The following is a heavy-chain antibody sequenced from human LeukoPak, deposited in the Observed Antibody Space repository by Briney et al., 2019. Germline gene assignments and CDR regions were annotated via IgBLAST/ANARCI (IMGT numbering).Heavy chain of an antibody. CDR2: IKQDGSEK. J-gene: IGHJ4*02. Sequence: GGSLRLSCAASGFTFSSYWMSWVRQAPGKGLEWVANIKQDGSEKYYADSVKGRFTISRDNSKNTLYLQMNSLRAEDTAVYYCAKTRVWGSYRYSDYWGQGTLVTVSS. CDR1: GFTFSSYW. V-gene: IGHV3-7*01. CDR3: AKTRVWGSYRYSDY. D-gene: IGHD3-16*02.